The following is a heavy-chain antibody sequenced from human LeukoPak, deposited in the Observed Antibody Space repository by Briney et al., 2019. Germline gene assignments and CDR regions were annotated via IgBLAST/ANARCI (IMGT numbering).Heavy chain of an antibody. CDR1: GFTVSSYA. J-gene: IGHJ4*02. Sequence: GGSLRLSCAASGFTVSSYAMSWVRQAPGKGLECVSAISGSGGSTYYADSLKGRLTSSRDNSKNTLYLQMNSLRAEDTAVYYCAKEERFLDWLFPDYWGQGTLVTVSS. CDR2: ISGSGGST. CDR3: AKEERFLDWLFPDY. V-gene: IGHV3-23*01. D-gene: IGHD3-3*01.